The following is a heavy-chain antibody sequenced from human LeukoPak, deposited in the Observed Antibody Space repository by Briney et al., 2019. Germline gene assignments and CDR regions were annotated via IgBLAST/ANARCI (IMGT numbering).Heavy chain of an antibody. CDR2: ISSSSSYI. V-gene: IGHV3-21*01. CDR3: ARDGDYYDSSGYSTDY. Sequence: GGSLRLSCAASGFTFSSYSMNWVRQAPGKGLEWVSSISSSSSYIYYADSVKGRFTISRDNAKNSLYLQMNSLRAEDTAVYYCARDGDYYDSSGYSTDYWCQGTLVTVSS. J-gene: IGHJ4*02. CDR1: GFTFSSYS. D-gene: IGHD3-22*01.